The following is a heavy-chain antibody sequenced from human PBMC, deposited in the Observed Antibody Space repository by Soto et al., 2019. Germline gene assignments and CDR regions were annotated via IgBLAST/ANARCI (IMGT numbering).Heavy chain of an antibody. CDR1: GYTLTELS. J-gene: IGHJ6*03. V-gene: IGHV1-24*01. CDR3: ATGGFRLEWHYYYYMDV. Sequence: ASVKVSCKVSGYTLTELSMHWGRQAPGKGLEWMGGFDPEDGETIYAQKFQGRVTMTEDTSTDTAYMELSSLRSEDTAVYYCATGGFRLEWHYYYYMDVWVKGTTVTVSS. CDR2: FDPEDGET. D-gene: IGHD3-3*01.